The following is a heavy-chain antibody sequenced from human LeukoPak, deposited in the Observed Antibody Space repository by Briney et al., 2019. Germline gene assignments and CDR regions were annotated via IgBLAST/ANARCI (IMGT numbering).Heavy chain of an antibody. V-gene: IGHV4-59*01. J-gene: IGHJ3*02. CDR1: GGSISSYY. D-gene: IGHD2-15*01. CDR2: IYYSGST. CDR3: ARAPYCSGGSCYSGAFDI. Sequence: PSETLSLTCTVSGGSISSYYWSWIRQPPGEGLEWIGYIYYSGSTNYNPSLKSRVTISVDTSKNPFSLKLSSVTAADTAVYYCARAPYCSGGSCYSGAFDIWGQGTMVTVSS.